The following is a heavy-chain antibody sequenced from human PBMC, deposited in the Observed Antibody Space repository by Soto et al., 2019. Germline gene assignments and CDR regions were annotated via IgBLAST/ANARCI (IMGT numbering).Heavy chain of an antibody. CDR2: ISAYNGNT. Sequence: VSVKVYRKASGYGFTSYGLSWVRQNTGQGLEWIGWISAYNGNTNYAQNIQGRVTMTTDTSTSTAYMELRSLRSDDTAVYYCARAFDWLSISDYWGQGTLVTVSS. J-gene: IGHJ4*02. CDR3: ARAFDWLSISDY. V-gene: IGHV1-18*01. D-gene: IGHD3-9*01. CDR1: GYGFTSYG.